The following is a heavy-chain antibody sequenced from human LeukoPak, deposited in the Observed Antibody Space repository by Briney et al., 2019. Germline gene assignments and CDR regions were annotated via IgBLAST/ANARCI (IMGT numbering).Heavy chain of an antibody. D-gene: IGHD3-3*01. CDR2: IIPIFGTA. Sequence: SVKVSCKASGDTFSRYAISWVRQAPGQGLEWMGGIIPIFGTANCAQKFQGRVTITADESTSTAYMELSSLRSEDTAVYYCARDSAYYDVWRGYFDYGGQGTLVTVSS. J-gene: IGHJ4*02. CDR3: ARDSAYYDVWRGYFDY. CDR1: GDTFSRYA. V-gene: IGHV1-69*01.